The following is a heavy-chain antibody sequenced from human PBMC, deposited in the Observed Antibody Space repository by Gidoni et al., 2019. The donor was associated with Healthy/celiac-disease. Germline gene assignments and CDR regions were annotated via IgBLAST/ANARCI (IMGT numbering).Heavy chain of an antibody. J-gene: IGHJ4*02. D-gene: IGHD3-22*01. CDR3: AKKLHTMIVPYYFDY. Sequence: EVQLLASGGGLVQPGGSLRLSCAASGFTFSSYDMRGVRQAPGKGLEWVSAISGSGGSTYYADSVKGRFTISRDNSKNTLYLQMNNLRAEDTAVYYCAKKLHTMIVPYYFDYWGQGTLVTVSS. CDR2: ISGSGGST. CDR1: GFTFSSYD. V-gene: IGHV3-23*01.